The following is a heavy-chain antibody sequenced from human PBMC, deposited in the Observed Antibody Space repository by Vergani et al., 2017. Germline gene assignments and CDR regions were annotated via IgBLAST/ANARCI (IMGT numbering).Heavy chain of an antibody. V-gene: IGHV4-38-2*02. CDR3: VRDPWESGGPYSGC. D-gene: IGHD2-15*01. Sequence: QVQLQQWGAGLLNSSETLSLTCTVSGYSISSGYYWGWIRQPPGKGLEWIGSISHSGYTFYSPSLKSRVSMSVDTSKNQFSLRVNSVTAADTAVYYCVRDPWESGGPYSGCWGRGTLVSVSS. CDR1: GYSISSGYY. J-gene: IGHJ4*02. CDR2: ISHSGYT.